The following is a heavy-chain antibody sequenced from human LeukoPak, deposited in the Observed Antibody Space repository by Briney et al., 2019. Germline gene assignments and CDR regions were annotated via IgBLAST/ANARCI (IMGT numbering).Heavy chain of an antibody. Sequence: ASVKVSCKASGYTFTGYYMHWVRQAPGQGLEWMGWINPNSGGTNYAQKFQGRVTVTRDTSISTAYMELSRLRSDDTAVYYCARDLRTMVRGVIIGDYWGQGTLVTVSS. CDR1: GYTFTGYY. V-gene: IGHV1-2*02. J-gene: IGHJ4*02. CDR3: ARDLRTMVRGVIIGDY. CDR2: INPNSGGT. D-gene: IGHD3-10*01.